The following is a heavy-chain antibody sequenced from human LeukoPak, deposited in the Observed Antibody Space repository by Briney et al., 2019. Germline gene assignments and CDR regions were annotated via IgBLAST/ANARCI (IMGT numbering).Heavy chain of an antibody. J-gene: IGHJ6*02. V-gene: IGHV1-8*01. D-gene: IGHD3-10*01. CDR2: MNPNSGNT. CDR1: EYTFASYD. Sequence: GASVKVSCKASEYTFASYDINWVRQAPGQGLEWMGWMNPNSGNTGYAQKFQGRVTMTRNTSINIAYMELSSLRFEDTAVYYCARDSAMVRGVTLSGPQYYYYGMDVWGQGTTVTVSS. CDR3: ARDSAMVRGVTLSGPQYYYYGMDV.